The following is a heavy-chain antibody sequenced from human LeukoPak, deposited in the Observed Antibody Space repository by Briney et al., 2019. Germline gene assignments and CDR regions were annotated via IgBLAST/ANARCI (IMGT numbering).Heavy chain of an antibody. J-gene: IGHJ3*02. CDR3: ARVPLEMATTDAFDI. D-gene: IGHD5-24*01. CDR2: INHSGST. Sequence: SETLSLTCAVYGGSFSGYYWSWIRQPPGKGLEWIGEINHSGSTNYNPSLKSRVTISVDTSKNQFSLKLSSVTAADTAVYYCARVPLEMATTDAFDIRGQGTMVTVSS. CDR1: GGSFSGYY. V-gene: IGHV4-34*01.